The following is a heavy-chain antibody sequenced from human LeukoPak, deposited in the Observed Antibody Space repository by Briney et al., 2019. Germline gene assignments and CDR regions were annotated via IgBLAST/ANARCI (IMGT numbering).Heavy chain of an antibody. Sequence: GGSLRLSCAASGFTFTNYWMSWVRQAPGKGLELVANIKQDRSEKYYVDSVKGRFTISRDNAKNSLYLQMNSLRADDTAVYYCARDRRGRGAFSGSSRGDAFDIWGQGTMVTVSS. CDR1: GFTFTNYW. CDR3: ARDRRGRGAFSGSSRGDAFDI. D-gene: IGHD1-26*01. V-gene: IGHV3-7*03. CDR2: IKQDRSEK. J-gene: IGHJ3*02.